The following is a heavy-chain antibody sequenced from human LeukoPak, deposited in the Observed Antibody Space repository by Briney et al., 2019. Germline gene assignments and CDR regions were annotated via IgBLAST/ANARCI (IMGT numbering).Heavy chain of an antibody. CDR2: ISGSGGST. D-gene: IGHD1-1*01. V-gene: IGHV3-23*01. Sequence: PGGSLRLSCAASGFTFSSYAMSSGRQAPRKGLEWVSAISGSGGSTYYADSVKGRFTISRDNSKNTLYLQMNSLRAEDTAVYYCAKVLTAERLLDYWGQGTLVTVSS. CDR1: GFTFSSYA. J-gene: IGHJ4*02. CDR3: AKVLTAERLLDY.